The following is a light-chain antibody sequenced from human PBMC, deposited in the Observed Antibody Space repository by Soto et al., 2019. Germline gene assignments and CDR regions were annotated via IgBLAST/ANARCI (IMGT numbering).Light chain of an antibody. CDR2: DAS. Sequence: DIQMTQSPSTLSASVGDRVTITCRASQSVINRLAWYQQKPGKAPKVLIYDASNVESGVPARFSGSGSGTEFTLTISSLQSDDFTTYYCQHYGGMWAFGRGTKVEVK. CDR1: QSVINR. J-gene: IGKJ1*01. CDR3: QHYGGMWA. V-gene: IGKV1-5*01.